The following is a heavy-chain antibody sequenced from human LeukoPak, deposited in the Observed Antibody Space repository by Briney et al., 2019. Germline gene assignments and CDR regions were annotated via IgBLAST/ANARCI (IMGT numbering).Heavy chain of an antibody. Sequence: PGGSLRLSCAASGFTFSSYWMHWVRQVPGKGLVWVARINNDGRSTSYAGSVKGRFTISRDNAKNTLYLQMNSLRAEDTAVFYCARDVWGDRDGFFAYWGQGTLVTVSS. CDR1: GFTFSSYW. CDR2: INNDGRST. V-gene: IGHV3-74*01. CDR3: ARDVWGDRDGFFAY. D-gene: IGHD5-24*01. J-gene: IGHJ4*02.